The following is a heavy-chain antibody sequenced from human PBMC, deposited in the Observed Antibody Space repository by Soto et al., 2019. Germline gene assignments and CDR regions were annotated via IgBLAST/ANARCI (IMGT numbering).Heavy chain of an antibody. V-gene: IGHV3-7*01. D-gene: IGHD6-13*01. CDR3: ARIASAGRGWDV. Sequence: EVQLVESGGGLVQPGGSLRLSCAASGFTFSSYWMSWVRQAPVKGLEWVGNIKQDGSEKKYVDFVEGRFTISRDNAENSLYLQMNSLRAEDTAVYYCARIASAGRGWDVWGQGTTVVVSS. CDR1: GFTFSSYW. CDR2: IKQDGSEK. J-gene: IGHJ6*02.